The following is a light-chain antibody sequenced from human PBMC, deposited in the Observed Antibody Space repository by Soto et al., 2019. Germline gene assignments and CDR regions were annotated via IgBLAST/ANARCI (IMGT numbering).Light chain of an antibody. V-gene: IGKV1-27*01. Sequence: DIQMTQSPSSLSAYVGDRVTITCRASQGISNFLAWYQQKPGKVPKLLIYAASTLQSGVPSRFSGSASGTAFTLTISSLQPEDVATYYCQKYNNAPLTFGQGTKVEIK. CDR2: AAS. CDR3: QKYNNAPLT. CDR1: QGISNF. J-gene: IGKJ1*01.